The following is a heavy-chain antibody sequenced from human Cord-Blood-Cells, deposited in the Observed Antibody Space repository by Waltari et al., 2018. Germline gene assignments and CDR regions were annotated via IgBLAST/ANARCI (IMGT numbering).Heavy chain of an antibody. CDR3: TGSSWYYYYYYMDV. J-gene: IGHJ6*03. V-gene: IGHV4-34*01. CDR1: GGSFSGYY. Sequence: QVQLQQWGAGLLKPSETLSLTCAVYGGSFSGYYWSWIRQPPGKGLEWSGEINQSGSTNYNAALEGRFTRSVETSKDQCSLELSSVTAADTAVYYCTGSSWYYYYYYMDVWGKGTTVTVSS. D-gene: IGHD6-13*01. CDR2: INQSGST.